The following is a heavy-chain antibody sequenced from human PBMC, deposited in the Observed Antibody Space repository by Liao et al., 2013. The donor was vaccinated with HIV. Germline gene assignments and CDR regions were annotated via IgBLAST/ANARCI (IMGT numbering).Heavy chain of an antibody. Sequence: QVQLQQWGAGLLKPSETLSLTCAVYGGSFSGYYWSWIRQPPGKGLEWIGEINHSGSTNYNPSLKSRVTISVDTSKNQFSLKLTYSTAADTAVYFCARGDLTGELDHWGQGTLVIVSS. D-gene: IGHD3-16*01. V-gene: IGHV4-34*01. J-gene: IGHJ4*02. CDR2: INHSGST. CDR3: ARGDLTGELDH. CDR1: GGSFSGYY.